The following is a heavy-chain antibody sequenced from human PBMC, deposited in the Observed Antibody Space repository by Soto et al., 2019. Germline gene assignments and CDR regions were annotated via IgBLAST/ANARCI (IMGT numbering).Heavy chain of an antibody. Sequence: GGALRLSCAGSGFTFNTYWISWVRQAPGKGLEWVANIKPDGSEKWYVDSVKGRFTISRDNAKNSLYLQMNSLRAEDTAVYFCAWGDYYDTSGPFSDAFDIWGQGTMVTVS. CDR3: AWGDYYDTSGPFSDAFDI. V-gene: IGHV3-7*04. CDR1: GFTFNTYW. CDR2: IKPDGSEK. J-gene: IGHJ3*02. D-gene: IGHD3-22*01.